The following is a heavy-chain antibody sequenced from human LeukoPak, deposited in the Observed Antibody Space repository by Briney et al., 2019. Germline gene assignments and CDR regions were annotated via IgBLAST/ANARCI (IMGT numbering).Heavy chain of an antibody. CDR1: GFTLSSYS. J-gene: IGHJ4*02. Sequence: GGSLRLSCAASGFTLSSYSMHWVRQAPGKGLEWVSSISSSSSYIYYADSVKGRSTISRDNAKNSLYLQMNSLRAEDTAVYYCARVSGYSGYDYSPLDYWGQGTLVTVSS. CDR2: ISSSSSYI. CDR3: ARVSGYSGYDYSPLDY. D-gene: IGHD5-12*01. V-gene: IGHV3-21*01.